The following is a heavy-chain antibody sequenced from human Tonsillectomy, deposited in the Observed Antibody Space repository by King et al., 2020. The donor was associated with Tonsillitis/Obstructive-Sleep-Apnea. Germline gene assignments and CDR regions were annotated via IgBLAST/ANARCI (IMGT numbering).Heavy chain of an antibody. CDR1: GFTFDDYT. CDR2: ISWDGGST. CDR3: AKGGTAAGTFDY. D-gene: IGHD2-15*01. V-gene: IGHV3-43*01. Sequence: VQLVESGGVVVQPGGSLRLSCAASGFTFDDYTMHWVRQAPGKGLEWGSLISWDGGSTYYADSVKGRFSISRDNSKNSLYLQMNSLRTEDTALYYCAKGGTAAGTFDYWGQGTLVTVSS. J-gene: IGHJ4*02.